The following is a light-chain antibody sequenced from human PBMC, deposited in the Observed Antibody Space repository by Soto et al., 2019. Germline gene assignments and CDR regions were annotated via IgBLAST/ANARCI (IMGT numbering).Light chain of an antibody. CDR1: SSDVGGYNY. Sequence: QSVLTQPASVSVSPGQSITISCTGTSSDVGGYNYVSWYQQHPGKAPKLMIYEVSNRPSGVSDRFSGSKSGNTASLIISGLQAEDEADYYCGSYTSSRIYVFGAGTKVT. CDR3: GSYTSSRIYV. CDR2: EVS. V-gene: IGLV2-14*01. J-gene: IGLJ1*01.